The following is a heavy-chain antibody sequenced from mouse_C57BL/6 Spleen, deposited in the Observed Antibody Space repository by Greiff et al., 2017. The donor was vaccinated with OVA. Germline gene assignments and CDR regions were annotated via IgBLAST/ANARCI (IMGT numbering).Heavy chain of an antibody. Sequence: EVKLMESGAELVRPGSSVKMSCKTSGYTFTSYGINWVKQRPGQGLEWIGYIYIGNGYTEYNEKFKGKATLTSDTSSSTAYMQLSSLTSEDSAIYFCARSPLLWSYYAMDYWGQGTSVTVSS. CDR3: ARSPLLWSYYAMDY. CDR1: GYTFTSYG. CDR2: IYIGNGYT. V-gene: IGHV1-58*01. D-gene: IGHD2-1*01. J-gene: IGHJ4*01.